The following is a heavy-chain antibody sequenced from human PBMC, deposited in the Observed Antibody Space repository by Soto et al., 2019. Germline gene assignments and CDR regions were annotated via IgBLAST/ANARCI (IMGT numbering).Heavy chain of an antibody. CDR1: GFSLTTGGAG. D-gene: IGHD4-17*01. CDR3: AHRGYGNYPRDNWFDP. Sequence: QITLKESGTTLVKPTQTLTLTCTFSGFSLTTGGAGVGWIRQPPGKALEWLALIYWNDDNRYSPSLKSRLTITKYTAKNQVVLRMTNMDPVDTATYYCAHRGYGNYPRDNWFDPWGQGILVIVSS. CDR2: IYWNDDN. V-gene: IGHV2-5*01. J-gene: IGHJ5*02.